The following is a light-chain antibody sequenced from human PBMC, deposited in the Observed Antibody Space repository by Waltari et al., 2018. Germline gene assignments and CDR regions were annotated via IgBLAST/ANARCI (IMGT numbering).Light chain of an antibody. V-gene: IGKV4-1*01. CDR3: QQYYDTPT. CDR1: QSVLYTPDSKNY. Sequence: DIVMTQSPDSLAVSLGERATINCKSSQSVLYTPDSKNYLAWYQQKPGQPPKLPIYWASTRESGVPDRFTGSGSGTDFTLTVSSLQAEDVAVYYCQQYYDTPTFGQGTKLEIK. CDR2: WAS. J-gene: IGKJ2*01.